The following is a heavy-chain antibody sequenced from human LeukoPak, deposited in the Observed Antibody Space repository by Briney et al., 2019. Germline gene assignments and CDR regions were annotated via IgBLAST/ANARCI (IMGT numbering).Heavy chain of an antibody. CDR1: GFTFSSYA. J-gene: IGHJ4*02. Sequence: GGSLRLSCAASGFTFSSYAMHWVRQAPGKGLEWVAVISYDGSNKYYADSVKGRFTISRDNSKNTLYLQMNSLRAEDTAVYYCAKDPGIFRGQGTLVTVSS. CDR3: AKDPGIF. V-gene: IGHV3-30*04. D-gene: IGHD1-14*01. CDR2: ISYDGSNK.